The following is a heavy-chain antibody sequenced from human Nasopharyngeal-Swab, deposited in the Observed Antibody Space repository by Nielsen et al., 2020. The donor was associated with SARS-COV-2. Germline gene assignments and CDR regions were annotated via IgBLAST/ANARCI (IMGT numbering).Heavy chain of an antibody. CDR3: ATDGTIFGVVIRYYGMDV. D-gene: IGHD3-3*01. V-gene: IGHV1-18*01. CDR1: GYTFTSYG. Sequence: ASVKVSCKASGYTFTSYGISWVRQAPGQGLEWMGWISAYNGNTNYAQKLQGRVTMTTDTSTSTAYMDLRSLRSDDTAVYYCATDGTIFGVVIRYYGMDVWGQGTTVTVSS. CDR2: ISAYNGNT. J-gene: IGHJ6*02.